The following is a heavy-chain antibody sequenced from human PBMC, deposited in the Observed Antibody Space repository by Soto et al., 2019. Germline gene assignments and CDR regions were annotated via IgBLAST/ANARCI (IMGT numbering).Heavy chain of an antibody. CDR2: IIPILGIA. Sequence: SVKVSCKASGGTFSSYTISWVRQAPGQGLEWMGRIIPILGIANYAQKFQGRVTITADKSTSTAYMELSSLRSEDTAVYYCARDMTTVASNFDYWGQGTLVTVSS. CDR3: ARDMTTVASNFDY. J-gene: IGHJ4*02. V-gene: IGHV1-69*04. CDR1: GGTFSSYT. D-gene: IGHD4-17*01.